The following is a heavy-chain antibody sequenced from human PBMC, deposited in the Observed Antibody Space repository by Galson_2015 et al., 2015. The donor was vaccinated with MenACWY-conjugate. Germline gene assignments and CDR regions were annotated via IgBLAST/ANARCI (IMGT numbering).Heavy chain of an antibody. CDR2: INSDGSST. V-gene: IGHV3-74*01. Sequence: SLRLSCAASGFTFSSYWMHWVRQAPGKGLVRVSLINSDGSSTSYADSVKGRFTISRDNAKNTLYLQMNSLRAEDTAVYYCVVYCSSTRCYGASGGYWGQGTLVTVSS. CDR3: VVYCSSTRCYGASGGY. CDR1: GFTFSSYW. D-gene: IGHD2-2*01. J-gene: IGHJ4*02.